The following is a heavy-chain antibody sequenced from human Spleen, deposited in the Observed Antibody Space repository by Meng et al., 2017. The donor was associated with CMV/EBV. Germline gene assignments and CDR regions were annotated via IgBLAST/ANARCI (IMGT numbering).Heavy chain of an antibody. J-gene: IGHJ4*02. CDR3: ARGYTDGSGSYYYFDY. D-gene: IGHD3-10*01. Sequence: GFTFSNYWRHWVSQGPGKGLVWVSRINSEGSSTNYADSVKGRFTISRDNAKNTLYLQMNSLRAEDTALYYCARGYTDGSGSYYYFDYWGQGTLVTVSS. CDR2: INSEGSST. V-gene: IGHV3-74*01. CDR1: GFTFSNYW.